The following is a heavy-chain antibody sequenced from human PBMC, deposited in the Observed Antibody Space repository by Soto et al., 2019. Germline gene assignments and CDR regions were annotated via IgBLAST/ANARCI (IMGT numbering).Heavy chain of an antibody. CDR1: GYTFTGHV. CDR2: ISAFNGNT. CDR3: ARGLAAAGKVDAAFDI. J-gene: IGHJ3*02. Sequence: ASEKVYWKASGYTFTGHVISWVRQAPGQGLDSMGWISAFNGNTNYAQKLQGRVTMTTDTSTSTAYIELRSLRSDDTAVYYCARGLAAAGKVDAAFDIWG. D-gene: IGHD6-13*01. V-gene: IGHV1-18*01.